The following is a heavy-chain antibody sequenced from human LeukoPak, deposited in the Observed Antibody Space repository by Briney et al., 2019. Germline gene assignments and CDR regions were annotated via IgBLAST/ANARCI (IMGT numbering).Heavy chain of an antibody. J-gene: IGHJ4*02. CDR3: ARRTGYYYDSSGYSFGY. Sequence: ASVKVSCKASGYTFTNYGISWVRQAPGQGLEWMGWISANNGNRNYALKLQDRVSMTTDTSTSTAYMELRSLRSDDTAVYYCARRTGYYYDSSGYSFGYWGQGTLVTVSS. V-gene: IGHV1-18*01. CDR1: GYTFTNYG. D-gene: IGHD3-22*01. CDR2: ISANNGNR.